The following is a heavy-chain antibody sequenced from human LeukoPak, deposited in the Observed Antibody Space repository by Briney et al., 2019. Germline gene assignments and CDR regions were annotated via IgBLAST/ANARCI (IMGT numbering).Heavy chain of an antibody. J-gene: IGHJ4*02. D-gene: IGHD3-22*01. Sequence: ASVKVSCKASGYTFTSYYMHWVRQAPGQGLEWMGIINPSGGSTSYAQKFQGRVTMTRDTSTSTVYMELSSLRSEDTAVYYCALLPDYYDSSGQRVDHWGQGTLVTVSS. CDR2: INPSGGST. CDR1: GYTFTSYY. V-gene: IGHV1-46*01. CDR3: ALLPDYYDSSGQRVDH.